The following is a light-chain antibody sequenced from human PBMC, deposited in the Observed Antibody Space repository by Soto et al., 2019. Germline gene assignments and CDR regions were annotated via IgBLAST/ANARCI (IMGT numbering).Light chain of an antibody. CDR1: QGIGDT. CDR2: DGS. V-gene: IGKV3-15*01. J-gene: IGKJ4*02. CDR3: QPYKNWPRT. Sequence: EVVMRQSPATLSVSPGEGTNLSCSATQGIGDTLALYQNQPGPPPRLLIFDGSHRXTGVPTRFSGSRSGAEFTLTINSLQSEDFAVYYCQPYKNWPRTCGGGTKV.